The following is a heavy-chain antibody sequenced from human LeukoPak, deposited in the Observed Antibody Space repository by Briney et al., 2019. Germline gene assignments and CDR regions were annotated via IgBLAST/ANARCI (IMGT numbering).Heavy chain of an antibody. D-gene: IGHD1-7*01. V-gene: IGHV3-21*01. CDR2: IRSSRNYI. CDR1: GFTFSSYS. CDR3: ASEATTHALDL. Sequence: GGSLRLTCAASGFTFSSYSMNWVRQAPGKGLEWVSYIRSSRNYIDYADSVQGRFTISRDNAKNSLYLQMNSLRAEDTALYYCASEATTHALDLGGQGTMVSVSS. J-gene: IGHJ3*01.